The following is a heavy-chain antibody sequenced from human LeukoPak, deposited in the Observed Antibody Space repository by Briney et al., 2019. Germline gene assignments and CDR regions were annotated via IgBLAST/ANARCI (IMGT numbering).Heavy chain of an antibody. J-gene: IGHJ4*02. CDR3: ARIEPFVVPAGYDY. Sequence: GASVKVSCKASGCTFTSYGISWVRQAPGQGLEWMGWISAYNGNTNYAQKFQGRVTMTTETSTSTAYMELRSLRSDDTAVYYCARIEPFVVPAGYDYWGQGTLVTVSS. CDR2: ISAYNGNT. CDR1: GCTFTSYG. D-gene: IGHD2-2*01. V-gene: IGHV1-18*01.